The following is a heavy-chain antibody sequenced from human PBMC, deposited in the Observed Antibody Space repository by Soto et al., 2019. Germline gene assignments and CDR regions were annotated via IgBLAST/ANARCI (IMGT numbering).Heavy chain of an antibody. CDR1: GFTFSSYA. J-gene: IGHJ4*02. Sequence: GGSLRLACAASGFTFSSYAMSWIRQAPGKGLEWVSAISGSGGSTYYADSVKGRFTISRDNSKNTLYLQMNSLRAEDTAVYYCAKDGLLTATLRYFAWLLPFDYWGQGT. CDR2: ISGSGGST. CDR3: AKDGLLTATLRYFAWLLPFDY. V-gene: IGHV3-23*01. D-gene: IGHD3-9*01.